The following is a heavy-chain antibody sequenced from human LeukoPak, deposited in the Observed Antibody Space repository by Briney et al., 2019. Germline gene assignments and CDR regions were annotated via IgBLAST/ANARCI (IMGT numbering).Heavy chain of an antibody. D-gene: IGHD5-18*01. CDR2: INHSGST. CDR3: ARLSYGYGYSYGPYYYYYMDV. CDR1: GGSFSGYY. V-gene: IGHV4-34*01. Sequence: PSETLSLTCAVYGGSFSGYYWSWIRQPPGKGLEWIGEINHSGSTNYNPSLKSRVTISVDTSKNQFSLKLSSVTAADTAVYYCARLSYGYGYSYGPYYYYYMDVWGKGTTVTVSS. J-gene: IGHJ6*03.